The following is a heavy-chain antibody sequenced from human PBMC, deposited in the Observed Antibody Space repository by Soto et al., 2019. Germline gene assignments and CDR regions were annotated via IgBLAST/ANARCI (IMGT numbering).Heavy chain of an antibody. CDR2: MNPESGKT. CDR1: GYTFINYD. V-gene: IGHV1-8*01. D-gene: IGHD2-15*01. CDR3: SRTPGDY. Sequence: QVQLVQSGAEVKKPGASVKVSCKTSGYTFINYDINWVRQAPGKGLEWMGLMNPESGKTGYAQKFQGRVSMTRDTSTSTAYMELNSLRSEDTATYYCSRTPGDYWGQGTLVTVSS. J-gene: IGHJ4*02.